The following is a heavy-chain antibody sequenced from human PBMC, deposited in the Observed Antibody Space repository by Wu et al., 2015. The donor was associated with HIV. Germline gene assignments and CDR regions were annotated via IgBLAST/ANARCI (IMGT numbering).Heavy chain of an antibody. CDR2: VDPENGQT. D-gene: IGHD3/OR15-3a*01. V-gene: IGHV1-69-2*01. J-gene: IGHJ6*03. CDR1: GFAFINYY. Sequence: VQLVQSGPDVKAPGTSMKVSCRTSGFAFINYYISWVQQAPGKGLKWMGFVDPENGQTMYAEKFRRRVTITADRSTDTAYMQLNRLRSDDTAVYFCARDLGNDFAVRGYYWYMDVWGRGTAITVSS. CDR3: ARDLGNDFAVRGYYWYMDV.